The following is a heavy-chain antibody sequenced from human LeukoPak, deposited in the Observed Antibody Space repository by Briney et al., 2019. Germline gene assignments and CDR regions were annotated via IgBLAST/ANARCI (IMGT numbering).Heavy chain of an antibody. J-gene: IGHJ4*02. CDR1: GYSINNYW. CDR2: IYPADSDI. D-gene: IGHD4-23*01. Sequence: GESLKISCKGSGYSINNYWIGWVRQMPGKGLEWMGIIYPADSDIRYSPSFQGQVTISADKSISTAYLQWSSLKASDAAMYYCARHGGHGGNQKAHFDYWGQGTLVTVSS. CDR3: ARHGGHGGNQKAHFDY. V-gene: IGHV5-51*01.